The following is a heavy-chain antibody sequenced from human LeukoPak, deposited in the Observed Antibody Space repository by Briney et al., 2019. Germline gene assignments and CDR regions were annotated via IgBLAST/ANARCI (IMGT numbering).Heavy chain of an antibody. CDR2: ISSSGSTI. CDR1: GFTFSSYE. J-gene: IGHJ4*02. D-gene: IGHD3-22*01. V-gene: IGHV3-48*03. Sequence: GGSLRLSCAASGFTFSSYEMNWVRQAPGKGLEWVSYISSSGSTIYYADSVKGRFTISRDNAKNSLYLQMNSLRAEDTAVYYCARSGPYYYDSSGLYYFDYWGQGTLVTVSS. CDR3: ARSGPYYYDSSGLYYFDY.